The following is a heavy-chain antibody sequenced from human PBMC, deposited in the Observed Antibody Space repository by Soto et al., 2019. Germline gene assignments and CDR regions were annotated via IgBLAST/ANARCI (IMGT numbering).Heavy chain of an antibody. CDR1: GISFSDYH. CDR2: ITPSGRFI. Sequence: ESGGGLVKPGGSLRLSCAASGISFSDYHMNWVRQAPGKGLEWVASITPSGRFINYADPVEGRFFISRDNTKNSLFLQMNSLRGEDTAVYYCAGTYDPADYWGQGTLVVVSS. D-gene: IGHD3-22*01. V-gene: IGHV3-21*01. J-gene: IGHJ4*02. CDR3: AGTYDPADY.